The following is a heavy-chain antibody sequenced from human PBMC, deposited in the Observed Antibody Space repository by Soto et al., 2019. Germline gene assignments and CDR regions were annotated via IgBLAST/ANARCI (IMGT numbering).Heavy chain of an antibody. Sequence: ASVKVSCKASGGTFSSYTISWVRQAPGQGLEWMGRIIPILGIANYAQKFQGRVTITADKSTSTAYMELSSLRSEDTAVYYCARGRVPAAMYYYYYLDVWGKGTTVTVSS. J-gene: IGHJ6*03. CDR1: GGTFSSYT. CDR2: IIPILGIA. D-gene: IGHD2-2*01. CDR3: ARGRVPAAMYYYYYLDV. V-gene: IGHV1-69*02.